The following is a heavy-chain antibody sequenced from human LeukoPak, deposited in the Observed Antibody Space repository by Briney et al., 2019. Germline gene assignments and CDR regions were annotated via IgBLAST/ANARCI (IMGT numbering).Heavy chain of an antibody. V-gene: IGHV3-74*01. CDR3: AKDRGRAVAGSEFDY. CDR2: INSDGTTT. D-gene: IGHD6-19*01. CDR1: GFTFSSYW. Sequence: GGSLRLSCVASGFTFSSYWMHWVRQAPGEGLVWVSRINSDGTTTTYADSVKGRFTISRDNSKNTLYLEMNSLRAEDTALYYCAKDRGRAVAGSEFDYWGQGTLVTVSS. J-gene: IGHJ4*02.